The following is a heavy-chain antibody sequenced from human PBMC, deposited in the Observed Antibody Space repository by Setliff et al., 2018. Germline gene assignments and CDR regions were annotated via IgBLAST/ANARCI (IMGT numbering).Heavy chain of an antibody. CDR2: IYIGGSA. J-gene: IGHJ3*01. D-gene: IGHD3-22*01. V-gene: IGHV4-4*07. CDR3: AKDIRGSCGYPPGGDSFDF. Sequence: PSETLSLTCTVSGGSISSYYWSWIRQPAGKGLEWIGHIYIGGSANYNPSLKSRVTMSIDTSKNQFSLKLNSVTAADTALYYCAKDIRGSCGYPPGGDSFDFWGQGTMVTVSS. CDR1: GGSISSYY.